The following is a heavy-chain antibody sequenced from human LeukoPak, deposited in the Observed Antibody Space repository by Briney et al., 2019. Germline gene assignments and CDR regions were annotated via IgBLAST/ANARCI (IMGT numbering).Heavy chain of an antibody. CDR2: ISWNSGSI. V-gene: IGHV3-9*01. CDR1: GFTFDDYA. J-gene: IGHJ4*02. Sequence: PGGSLRLSCAASGFTFDDYAMHWVRQAPGKGLEWVSGISWNSGSIGYADSVKGRFTISRDNAKNSLYLQMNSLRAEDTAVYYCARGPTTVTSPHFDYWGQGTLVTVSS. CDR3: ARGPTTVTSPHFDY. D-gene: IGHD4-17*01.